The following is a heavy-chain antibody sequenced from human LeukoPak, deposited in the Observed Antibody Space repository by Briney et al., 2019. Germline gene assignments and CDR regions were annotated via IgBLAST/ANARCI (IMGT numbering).Heavy chain of an antibody. D-gene: IGHD6-13*01. CDR1: GFSFASFA. V-gene: IGHV3-23*01. CDR3: DAADF. CDR2: ISDSGGRT. Sequence: GGSLRLSCAAPGFSFASFAMGWVRQPPGKGLEWVSTISDSGGRTHYADSVQGRFTISRDNSKNTLYLQINNLRAEDTAIYYCDAADFWGKGTLVTVSS. J-gene: IGHJ4*02.